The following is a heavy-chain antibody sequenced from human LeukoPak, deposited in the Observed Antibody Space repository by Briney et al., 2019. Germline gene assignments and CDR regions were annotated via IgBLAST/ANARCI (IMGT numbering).Heavy chain of an antibody. CDR3: AREHLVPYYYDSSGYPRYYFDY. CDR1: GYTFTGYY. D-gene: IGHD3-22*01. V-gene: IGHV1-2*02. J-gene: IGHJ4*02. CDR2: INPNSGGT. Sequence: ASVKVSCKASGYTFTGYYMHWVRQAPGQGLEWMGWINPNSGGTNYAQKFQGRVTMTRDTSISTAYMELSRLRSDDTAVYYCAREHLVPYYYDSSGYPRYYFDYWGQGTLVTVSS.